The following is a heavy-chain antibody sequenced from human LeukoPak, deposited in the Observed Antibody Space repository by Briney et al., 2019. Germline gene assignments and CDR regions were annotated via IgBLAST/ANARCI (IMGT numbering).Heavy chain of an antibody. J-gene: IGHJ4*02. CDR3: AKDRSSSGWYASFFDY. V-gene: IGHV3-23*01. CDR1: GFTFSSYS. Sequence: GGSLRLSCGASGFTFSSYSMNWVRQAPGKGLEWVSAISGSGGSTYYADSVKGRFTISRDNSKNTLYLQMNSLRAEDTAVYYCAKDRSSSGWYASFFDYWGQGTLVTVSS. D-gene: IGHD6-19*01. CDR2: ISGSGGST.